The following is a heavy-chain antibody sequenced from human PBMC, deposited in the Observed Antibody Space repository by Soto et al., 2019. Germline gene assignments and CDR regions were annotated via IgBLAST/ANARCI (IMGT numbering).Heavy chain of an antibody. J-gene: IGHJ4*02. CDR1: GFTFSSYA. CDR3: AKDLVVVPAAVYYFDY. V-gene: IGHV3-23*01. Sequence: TGGSLRLSCAASGFTFSSYAMSWVRQAPGKGLEWVSAISGSGGSTYYADSVKGRFTISRDNSKNTLYLQMNSLRAEDTAVYYCAKDLVVVPAAVYYFDYWGQGTLVTVSS. D-gene: IGHD2-2*01. CDR2: ISGSGGST.